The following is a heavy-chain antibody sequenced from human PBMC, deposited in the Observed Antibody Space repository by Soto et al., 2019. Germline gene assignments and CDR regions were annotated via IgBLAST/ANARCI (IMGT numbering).Heavy chain of an antibody. CDR1: GYTFSNFA. D-gene: IGHD5-18*01. V-gene: IGHV1-3*01. CDR3: ARPAPRVDTAMVLDY. CDR2: INPIYGKT. Sequence: GASVKVSCKASGYTFSNFAMHWVRQAPGQRLEWMGWINPIYGKTKYAQKFQGRVTITADESMSTAYMELSSLRSEDTVVYYCARPAPRVDTAMVLDYWGQGTLVTVSS. J-gene: IGHJ4*02.